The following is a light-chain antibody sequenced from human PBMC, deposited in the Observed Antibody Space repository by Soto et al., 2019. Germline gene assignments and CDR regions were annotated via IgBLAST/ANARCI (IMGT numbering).Light chain of an antibody. V-gene: IGKV3-20*01. CDR1: QSVSSSY. CDR2: GAS. J-gene: IGKJ4*01. CDR3: QQYGSSFPT. Sequence: EIVLTQSPGTLSLSPGERATLSCRASQSVSSSYLAWYQRKPGQAPRLLIYGASSRATGTPDRFSGSGSGTDFTLTISKLEPEDFAVYYCQQYGSSFPTWGGGTKVEIK.